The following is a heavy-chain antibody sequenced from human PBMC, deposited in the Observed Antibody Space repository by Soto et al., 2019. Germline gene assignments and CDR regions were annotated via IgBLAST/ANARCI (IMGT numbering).Heavy chain of an antibody. Sequence: PSETLSLTCTVSGGSISSYYWSWIRQPPGKGLEWIGYIYYSGSTNYNPSLKSRVTISVDTSKNQFSLKLSSVTAADTAVYSCARALYYDFWSGYYIGSWFDPWGQGTLVTVSS. CDR1: GGSISSYY. CDR3: ARALYYDFWSGYYIGSWFDP. CDR2: IYYSGST. V-gene: IGHV4-59*01. J-gene: IGHJ5*02. D-gene: IGHD3-3*01.